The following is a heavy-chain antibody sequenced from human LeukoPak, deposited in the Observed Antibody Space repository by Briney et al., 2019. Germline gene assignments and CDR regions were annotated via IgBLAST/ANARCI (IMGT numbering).Heavy chain of an antibody. Sequence: GGSLRVSCAASEFTFSSYDIIWVRQAPGKGLEWVSWITGSGGAVKYTDSVKGRFTISRDNAKKSVYLQMNSLRVEDTAVYYCARNGGGLDYWGQGTLVTVS. CDR3: ARNGGGLDY. CDR2: ITGSGGAV. D-gene: IGHD3-16*01. J-gene: IGHJ4*02. CDR1: EFTFSSYD. V-gene: IGHV3-48*03.